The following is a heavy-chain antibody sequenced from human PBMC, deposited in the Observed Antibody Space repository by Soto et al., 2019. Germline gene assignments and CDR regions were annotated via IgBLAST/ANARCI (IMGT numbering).Heavy chain of an antibody. D-gene: IGHD1-26*01. CDR1: SFSMYS. J-gene: IGHJ5*02. V-gene: IGHV3-21*01. Sequence: EVQVVESGGGLVKAGGSLRLSCNFSFSMYSMDWVRQAPGKGLEWVASISSGSAFIKYADSVKGRFTISRDNAKNSVSLQMDSLRVEDTAMYYCTRDQGGSYDSWFDPWGRGTLVTVSS. CDR3: TRDQGGSYDSWFDP. CDR2: ISSGSAFI.